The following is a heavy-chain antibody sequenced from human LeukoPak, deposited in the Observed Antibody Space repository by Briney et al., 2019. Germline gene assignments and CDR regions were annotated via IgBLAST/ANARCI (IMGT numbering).Heavy chain of an antibody. V-gene: IGHV3-21*01. CDR2: ISSSSGYI. CDR1: GFTFSSYS. Sequence: GGSLRLSCAASGFTFSSYSMNWVRQAPGKGLEWVSSISSSSGYIYYADSVKGRFTISRDNAKNSLYLQMNSLRAEDTAVYYCARDGDLIFDYWGQGTLVTVSS. D-gene: IGHD7-27*01. CDR3: ARDGDLIFDY. J-gene: IGHJ4*02.